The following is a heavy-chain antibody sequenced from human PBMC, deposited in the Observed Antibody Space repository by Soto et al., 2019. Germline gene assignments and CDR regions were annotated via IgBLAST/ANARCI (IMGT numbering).Heavy chain of an antibody. V-gene: IGHV3-23*01. CDR3: AKSHLGSSGWYYFDY. Sequence: LRLSCAASGFTFSSYAMIWVRQAPGKGLEWVSAISGSGGSTYYADSVKGRFTISRDNSKNTLYLQMNSLRAEDTAVYYCAKSHLGSSGWYYFDYWGQGTLVTVSS. J-gene: IGHJ4*02. CDR1: GFTFSSYA. CDR2: ISGSGGST. D-gene: IGHD6-19*01.